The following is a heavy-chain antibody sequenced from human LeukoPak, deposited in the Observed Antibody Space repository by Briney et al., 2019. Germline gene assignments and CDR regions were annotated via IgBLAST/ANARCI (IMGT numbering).Heavy chain of an antibody. CDR3: ARWVTADRGKKDAFDI. CDR1: GYSFTNYW. V-gene: IGHV5-51*01. Sequence: GESLKISCQGSGYSFTNYWIGWVRQMPGKGLEWMGTIYPGDSDTRYGPSFQGQITISADKSISTAYLQWSSLKASDTAIYHCARWVTADRGKKDAFDIWGQGTMVTVSS. CDR2: IYPGDSDT. J-gene: IGHJ3*02. D-gene: IGHD2-21*02.